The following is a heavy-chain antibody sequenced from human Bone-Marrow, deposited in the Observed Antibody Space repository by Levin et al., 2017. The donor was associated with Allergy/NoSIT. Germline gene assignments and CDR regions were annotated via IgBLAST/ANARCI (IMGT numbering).Heavy chain of an antibody. CDR1: GFTFSSYA. V-gene: IGHV3-23*01. J-gene: IGHJ4*02. D-gene: IGHD2-15*01. CDR3: AKESPYCSDSSSRKYYIES. Sequence: GGSLRLSCAASGFTFSSYAMSWVRQAPGKGLEWVSAISGNDGRTFYADSVKGRSTVSRDNSKNMLYLQRRSMRAEDTAVYYCAKESPYCSDSSSRKYYIESWGQGTLVTV. CDR2: ISGNDGRT.